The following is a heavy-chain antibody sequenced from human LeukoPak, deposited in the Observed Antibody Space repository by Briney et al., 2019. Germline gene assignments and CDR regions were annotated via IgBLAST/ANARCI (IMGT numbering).Heavy chain of an antibody. V-gene: IGHV1-18*01. CDR3: ASRRDYGGDY. D-gene: IGHD4-17*01. J-gene: IGHJ4*02. Sequence: GASVKVSCKASGYTFSSYVISWVRQAPGQGLEWMGWISADNGKTNYAQKLQGRVTMTTDTFRSTAYMEVRSLRSDDTAVYYCASRRDYGGDYRGQGTLVTVSS. CDR1: GYTFSSYV. CDR2: ISADNGKT.